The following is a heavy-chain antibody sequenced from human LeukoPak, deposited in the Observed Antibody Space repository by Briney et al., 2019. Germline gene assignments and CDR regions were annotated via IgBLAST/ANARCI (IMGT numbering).Heavy chain of an antibody. CDR2: IHYSGST. V-gene: IGHV4-59*08. Sequence: ETLSLTCTVSGGSISGFHWSWIRQPPGKGLEWIGYIHYSGSTDYNPSLKSRVTISVDTSKNQFSLKLSSVTAADTAVYYCTRHLDYYGSGSYEYWGQGTLVTVSS. J-gene: IGHJ4*02. D-gene: IGHD3-10*01. CDR3: TRHLDYYGSGSYEY. CDR1: GGSISGFH.